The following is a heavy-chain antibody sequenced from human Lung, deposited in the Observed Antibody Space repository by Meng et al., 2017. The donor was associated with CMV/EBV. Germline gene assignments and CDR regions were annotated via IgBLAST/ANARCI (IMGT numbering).Heavy chain of an antibody. CDR3: ACNSGDC. CDR1: GFTFSSHW. D-gene: IGHD3-10*01. J-gene: IGHJ4*02. V-gene: IGHV3-7*01. CDR2: IKADGSEK. Sequence: GGSLRLSCAASGFTFSSHWMCWVRQAPGKGLEWVANIKADGSEKYYVDSVKSRFTVSRDNAKNSLYLQMNSLRAEDTAVYYCACNSGDCWGQGTLVTVSS.